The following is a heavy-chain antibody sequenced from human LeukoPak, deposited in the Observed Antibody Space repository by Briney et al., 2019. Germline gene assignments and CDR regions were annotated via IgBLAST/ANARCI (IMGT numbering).Heavy chain of an antibody. J-gene: IGHJ6*04. CDR2: IKQGGSEK. V-gene: IGHV3-7*03. Sequence: GGSLRLSCAASGFTFNSYRMSWLRHAPGKERVGVTNIKQGGSEKYYVDYVKGRFTISRDNAKNSLYLQMNSLRAEDTAVYYCARHAPYGSGSYYRFLGYYYYGMDVWGKGTTVTVSS. CDR3: ARHAPYGSGSYYRFLGYYYYGMDV. CDR1: GFTFNSYR. D-gene: IGHD3-10*01.